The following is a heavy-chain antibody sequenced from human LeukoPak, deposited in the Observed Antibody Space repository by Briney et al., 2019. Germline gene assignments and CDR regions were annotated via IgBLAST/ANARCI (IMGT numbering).Heavy chain of an antibody. J-gene: IGHJ4*02. CDR2: IWYDGSNK. Sequence: GRSLRLSCAASGLTFSSYGMHWVRQAPGKGLEWVAVIWYDGSNKYYADSVKGRFTISRDNSKNTLYPQMNSLRAEDTAVYYCVKDRQQQLVPGLFDYWGQGTLVTVSS. D-gene: IGHD6-13*01. V-gene: IGHV3-33*06. CDR1: GLTFSSYG. CDR3: VKDRQQQLVPGLFDY.